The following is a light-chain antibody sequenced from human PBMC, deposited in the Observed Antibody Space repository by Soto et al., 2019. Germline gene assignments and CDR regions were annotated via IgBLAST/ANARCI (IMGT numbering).Light chain of an antibody. CDR3: SSYAGSNTQV. V-gene: IGLV2-8*01. J-gene: IGLJ1*01. Sequence: QSALTQPPSASGSPGQSVTISCTGTSSDVGGYNYVSWYQQHPGRAPKLMIYEVSKRPSGVPDRFSGSKSGNTASLTVSGVQTEDEADYYCSSYAGSNTQVFGTGTKLTVL. CDR2: EVS. CDR1: SSDVGGYNY.